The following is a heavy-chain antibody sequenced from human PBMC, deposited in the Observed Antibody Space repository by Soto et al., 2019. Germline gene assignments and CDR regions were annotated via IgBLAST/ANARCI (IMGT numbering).Heavy chain of an antibody. CDR3: TREEGPSGYDPYYYYGMDV. D-gene: IGHD5-12*01. CDR1: GFTFGDYA. Sequence: GGSLRLSCTASGFTFGDYAMSWFRQAPGKGLEWVGFIRSKAYGGTTEYAASVKGRFTISRDDSKSIAYLQMNSLKTEDTAVYYCTREEGPSGYDPYYYYGMDVWGQGTTVTVSS. CDR2: IRSKAYGGTT. J-gene: IGHJ6*02. V-gene: IGHV3-49*03.